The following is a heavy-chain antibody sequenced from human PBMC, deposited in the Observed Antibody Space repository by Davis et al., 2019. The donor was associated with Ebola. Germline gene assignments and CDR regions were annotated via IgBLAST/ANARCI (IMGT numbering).Heavy chain of an antibody. CDR3: AKNHGGSSGGSCYSSVDY. Sequence: GESLKISCAASGFTFSSSAMSWVRPAPGKGLEWVSAICGSTANTYYAASVKGRFTISRDNSKNTLYLQMNSLRAEDTAVYYCAKNHGGSSGGSCYSSVDYWGQGTLATVSS. CDR2: ICGSTANT. D-gene: IGHD2-15*01. V-gene: IGHV3-23*01. CDR1: GFTFSSSA. J-gene: IGHJ4*02.